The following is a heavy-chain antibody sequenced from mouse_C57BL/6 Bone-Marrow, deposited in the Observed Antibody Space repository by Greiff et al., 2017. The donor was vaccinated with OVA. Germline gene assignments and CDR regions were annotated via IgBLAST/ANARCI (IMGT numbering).Heavy chain of an antibody. CDR3: ARGGDSNYWYFDV. CDR1: GYTFTDYN. Sequence: VHVKQSGPELVKPGASVKIPCKASGYTFTDYNMDWVKQSHGKSLEWIGDINPNNGGTIYNQKFKGKATLTVDKSSSTAYMELRSLTSEDTAVYYCARGGDSNYWYFDVWGTGTTVTVSS. V-gene: IGHV1-18*01. J-gene: IGHJ1*03. D-gene: IGHD2-5*01. CDR2: INPNNGGT.